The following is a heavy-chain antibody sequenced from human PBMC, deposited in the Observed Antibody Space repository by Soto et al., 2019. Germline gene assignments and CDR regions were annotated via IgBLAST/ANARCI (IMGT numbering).Heavy chain of an antibody. CDR1: GFTFSSYW. J-gene: IGHJ4*02. Sequence: GGSLRLSCAASGFTFSSYWMSWVRQAPGKGLEWVANIKQDGSEKYYVDSVKGRFTISRDNAKNSLYLQMNSLRAEDTAVYYCARYLKVPAACFDYWGQGTLVTVSS. V-gene: IGHV3-7*01. CDR2: IKQDGSEK. D-gene: IGHD2-2*01. CDR3: ARYLKVPAACFDY.